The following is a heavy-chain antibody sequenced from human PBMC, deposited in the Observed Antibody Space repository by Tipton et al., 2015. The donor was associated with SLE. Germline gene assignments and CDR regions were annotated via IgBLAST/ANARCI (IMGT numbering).Heavy chain of an antibody. V-gene: IGHV4-34*01. Sequence: TLSLTCAVYGWFFSGDFLNWIRLPPGKGREWIGQINDRGSPNYNPSLKSRVTISVDTSKNQFSLKLTSVTAADTAVYYCARDHYSSESFDIWGQGTLVTVSS. CDR3: ARDHYSSESFDI. J-gene: IGHJ3*02. D-gene: IGHD6-19*01. CDR2: INDRGSP. CDR1: GWFFSGDF.